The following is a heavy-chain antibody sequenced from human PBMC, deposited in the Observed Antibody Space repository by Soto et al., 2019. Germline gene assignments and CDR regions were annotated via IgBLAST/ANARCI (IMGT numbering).Heavy chain of an antibody. D-gene: IGHD3-10*01. CDR1: GFVFNMYW. Sequence: LRLSCAASGFVFNMYWMHWVRQVPGEGPEWVTRINDDGTRTDCADSAKGRFTISRDNAKDILYLQMNALRVDDTAVYYCIRGPRPSSVGTGAFWGQGTLVTVSS. CDR3: IRGPRPSSVGTGAF. CDR2: INDDGTRT. J-gene: IGHJ4*02. V-gene: IGHV3-74*01.